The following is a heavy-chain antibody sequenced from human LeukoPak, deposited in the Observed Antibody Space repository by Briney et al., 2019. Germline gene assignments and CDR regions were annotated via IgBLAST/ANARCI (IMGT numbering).Heavy chain of an antibody. D-gene: IGHD4-17*01. CDR1: EFDFSSHA. V-gene: IGHV3-23*01. Sequence: PGGSLRLSCAASEFDFSSHAMTWVRQAPGKRLEWVSAISIRGSKTYYADSVKGRFTISRDNSKNTLYLQMNSLRAEDTAVYYCANEIRPNDYWGQGTQVTVSS. J-gene: IGHJ4*02. CDR3: ANEIRPNDY. CDR2: ISIRGSKT.